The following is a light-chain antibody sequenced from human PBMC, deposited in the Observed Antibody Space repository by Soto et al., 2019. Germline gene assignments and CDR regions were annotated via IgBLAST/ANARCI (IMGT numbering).Light chain of an antibody. J-gene: IGKJ5*01. CDR1: QSVSSSY. CDR3: QQYWSSPIT. CDR2: GAS. V-gene: IGKV3-20*01. Sequence: ELVLTQSPGTLALSPGERATLSCRASQSVSSSYLAWYQQKPGQAPRLLIYGASSRATGMPDRFSGSGSGTDFTLTNSRLEPEYFAVYYCQQYWSSPITFGQGTRLEIK.